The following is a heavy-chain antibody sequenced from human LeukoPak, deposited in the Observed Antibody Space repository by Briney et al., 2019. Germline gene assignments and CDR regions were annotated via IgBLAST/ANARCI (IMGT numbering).Heavy chain of an antibody. Sequence: AAVKVSCKVSGYMLHELSMHWGRQAPGKGLEWMGGFDPVDGETIYAQKFQGSVTMTADTSTDTAYMQMTSLRSEDTAVYYCAREAALEGGSFDGFAYWGQGTLVTVSS. CDR2: FDPVDGET. D-gene: IGHD2-15*01. CDR1: GYMLHELS. CDR3: AREAALEGGSFDGFAY. V-gene: IGHV1-24*01. J-gene: IGHJ1*01.